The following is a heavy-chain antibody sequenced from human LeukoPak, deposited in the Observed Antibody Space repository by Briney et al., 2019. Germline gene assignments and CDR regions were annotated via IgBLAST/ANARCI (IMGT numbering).Heavy chain of an antibody. V-gene: IGHV3-23*01. CDR2: ISGSGGST. J-gene: IGHJ3*02. D-gene: IGHD4-17*01. Sequence: GVSLRLSCAASGFTFSGYAMSWVRQAPGKGLEWVSAISGSGGSTYYADSVKGRFTISRDNSKNTLYLQMNSLRAEDTAVYYCAKASDDYGDHDAFDIWGQGTMVTVSS. CDR3: AKASDDYGDHDAFDI. CDR1: GFTFSGYA.